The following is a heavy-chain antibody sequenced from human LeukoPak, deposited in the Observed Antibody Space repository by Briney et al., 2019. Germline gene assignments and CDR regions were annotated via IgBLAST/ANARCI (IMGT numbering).Heavy chain of an antibody. J-gene: IGHJ4*02. CDR3: ASLRFLEWLFGE. Sequence: PSETLSLTCTVSGGSISSYYWSWIRQAPGKGLEWIGYIYYSGSTNYNPSLKRRVTISVDTSKNQFSLKLSSVTAADTAVYYCASLRFLEWLFGEWGQGTLVTVSS. V-gene: IGHV4-59*01. CDR2: IYYSGST. D-gene: IGHD3-3*01. CDR1: GGSISSYY.